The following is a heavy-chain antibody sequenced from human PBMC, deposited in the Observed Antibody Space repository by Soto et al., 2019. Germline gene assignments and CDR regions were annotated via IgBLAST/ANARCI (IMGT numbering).Heavy chain of an antibody. CDR1: GNSFIFYW. CDR3: ATRYHDTVEATTDDY. CDR2: IDPSDSNA. D-gene: IGHD1-26*01. Sequence: PGESLKISCKGSGNSFIFYWISWVRQMPGKGLEWMGRIDPSDSNAIYSPSFHGHVTISADKSINTAYLQWSSLKASDTAMYYCATRYHDTVEATTDDYWGQGTLVTVSS. J-gene: IGHJ4*02. V-gene: IGHV5-10-1*01.